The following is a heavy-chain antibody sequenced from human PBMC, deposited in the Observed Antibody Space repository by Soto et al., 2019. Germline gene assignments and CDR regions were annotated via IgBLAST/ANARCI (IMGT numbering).Heavy chain of an antibody. CDR2: IGGSGYST. V-gene: IGHV3-23*01. CDR3: ARAEDDYGDQDHFDF. D-gene: IGHD4-17*01. CDR1: GFAFSSYA. J-gene: IGHJ4*02. Sequence: EVQLLESGGGLVQPGGSLRLSCAASGFAFSSYAMSWVRQAPGKGLGWVSGIGGSGYSTHYADSVRGRFIISRDNSKNTMYLQMNSLGVEDTAIYYWARAEDDYGDQDHFDFWGQGTLVTVSS.